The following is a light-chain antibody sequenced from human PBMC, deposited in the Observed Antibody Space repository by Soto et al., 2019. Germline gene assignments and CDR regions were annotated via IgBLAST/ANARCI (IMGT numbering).Light chain of an antibody. Sequence: ESVLTQSPGTRSVSPGVRATLSCRASQSVSSSYLAWYQQKPGQAPRLVIYGASSRAPGIPDRFSGSGSGTDFTLTIGTLEPEDFAVYYCQQYDGSPLTFGGGTKVDIK. V-gene: IGKV3-20*01. CDR3: QQYDGSPLT. CDR1: QSVSSSY. J-gene: IGKJ4*01. CDR2: GAS.